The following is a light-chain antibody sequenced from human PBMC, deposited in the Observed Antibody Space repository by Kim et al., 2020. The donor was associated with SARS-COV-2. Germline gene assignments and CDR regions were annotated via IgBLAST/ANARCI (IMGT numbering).Light chain of an antibody. CDR2: GVS. CDR3: QKYNSAPCT. CDR1: QDINNY. Sequence: DVQMTQSPSSLSASVGDRATITCRASQDINNYLAWYQQKPGTAPRLLIYGVSTLQSGVPSRFSGSGSAPDFTLTITSLQPEDVATYYCQKYNSAPCTFGQGTK. V-gene: IGKV1-27*01. J-gene: IGKJ1*01.